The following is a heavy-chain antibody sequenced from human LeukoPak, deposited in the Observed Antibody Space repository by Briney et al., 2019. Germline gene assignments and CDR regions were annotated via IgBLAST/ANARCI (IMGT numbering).Heavy chain of an antibody. CDR2: ISAYNGNT. CDR1: GYTFTSYG. D-gene: IGHD1-14*01. V-gene: IGHV1-18*01. Sequence: ASVEVSCKASGYTFTSYGISWVRQAPGQGLEWMGWISAYNGNTNYAQKLQGRVTMTTDTSTSTAYMELRSLRSDDTAVYYCARDGAFNGPDYAFDIWGQGTMVTVSS. J-gene: IGHJ3*02. CDR3: ARDGAFNGPDYAFDI.